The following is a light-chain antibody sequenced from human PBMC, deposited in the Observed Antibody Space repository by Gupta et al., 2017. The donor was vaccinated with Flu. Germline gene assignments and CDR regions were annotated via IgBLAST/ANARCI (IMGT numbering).Light chain of an antibody. CDR2: DAS. CDR3: QQRSDLPLYT. J-gene: IGKJ2*01. CDR1: QSVSPS. Sequence: EVVLTQSPATLSLSPGERAVLSCRASQSVSPSVAWYQQKPGQAPRLLMYDASRRAAGIRARFSGSGSGTDFTLIIITLEPEDFAVYYCQQRSDLPLYTFGQGTKLEIK. V-gene: IGKV3-11*01.